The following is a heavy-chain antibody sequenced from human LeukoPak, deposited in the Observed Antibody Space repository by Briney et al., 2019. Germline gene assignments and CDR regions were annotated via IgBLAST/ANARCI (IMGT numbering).Heavy chain of an antibody. V-gene: IGHV3-23*01. Sequence: GGSLRLSCAASGFTVSSNYMSWVRQAPGKGLEWVSAISGSGGSTYYADSVKGRFTISRDNSKNTLYLQMNSLRAEDTAVYYCAKDLDPSSSWYNYYYGMDVWGQGTTVTVSS. CDR2: ISGSGGST. J-gene: IGHJ6*02. CDR3: AKDLDPSSSWYNYYYGMDV. CDR1: GFTVSSNY. D-gene: IGHD6-13*01.